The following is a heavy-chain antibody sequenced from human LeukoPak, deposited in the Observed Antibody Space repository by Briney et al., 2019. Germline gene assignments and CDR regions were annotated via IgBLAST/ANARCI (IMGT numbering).Heavy chain of an antibody. CDR1: GFTFSSYG. J-gene: IGHJ3*02. CDR2: IRYDGSNK. Sequence: GGSLRLSCAASGFTFSSYGMHWVRQAPGKGLEWVAFIRYDGSNKYYADSVKGRFTISRDNSKNTLYLQMNSLRAEDTAVYYCAKVLKAYCGGDCCVSNPLVIWGQGTMVTVSS. D-gene: IGHD2-21*01. CDR3: AKVLKAYCGGDCCVSNPLVI. V-gene: IGHV3-30*02.